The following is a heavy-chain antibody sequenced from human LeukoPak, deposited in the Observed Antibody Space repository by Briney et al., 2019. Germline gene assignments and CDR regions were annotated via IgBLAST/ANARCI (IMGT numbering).Heavy chain of an antibody. CDR1: GVSFSGYY. V-gene: IGHV4-34*01. CDR2: INHSGST. J-gene: IGHJ4*02. CDR3: ARGYRGWYLPHLYY. Sequence: PSETLSLTCAVYGVSFSGYYWSWFRQPPGKGLEWIGEINHSGSTNYNPSLKSRVTISVDTSRNQFSLKLSSVTAADTAVYYCARGYRGWYLPHLYYRGQGTLVTVSS. D-gene: IGHD6-19*01.